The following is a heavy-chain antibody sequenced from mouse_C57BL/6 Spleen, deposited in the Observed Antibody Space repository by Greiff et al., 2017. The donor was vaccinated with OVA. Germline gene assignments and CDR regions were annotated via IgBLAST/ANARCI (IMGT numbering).Heavy chain of an antibody. V-gene: IGHV5-17*01. CDR3: ARKDGSYAMDY. J-gene: IGHJ4*01. CDR1: GFTFSDYG. Sequence: EVQRVESGGGLVKPGGSLKLSCAASGFTFSDYGMHWVRQAPEKGLEWVAYISSGSSTIYYADTVKGRFTISRDNAKNTLFLQMTSLRSEDTAMYYCARKDGSYAMDYWGQGTSVTVSS. D-gene: IGHD2-3*01. CDR2: ISSGSSTI.